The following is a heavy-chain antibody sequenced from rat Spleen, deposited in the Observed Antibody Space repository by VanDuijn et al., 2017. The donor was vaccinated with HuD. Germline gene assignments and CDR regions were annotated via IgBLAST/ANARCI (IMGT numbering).Heavy chain of an antibody. CDR1: GFTFSHYD. CDR3: ATDLITIAAISTVFAY. V-gene: IGHV5S13*01. D-gene: IGHD1-2*01. J-gene: IGHJ3*01. Sequence: EVQLVESGGGLVQPGRSLKLACVASGFTFSHYDMAWVRQAQKKGLEWVASISTDGGNTYYRDSVKGRFTISRDNAKNTLYLQMDSLRSEDTATYYCATDLITIAAISTVFAYWGQGTLVTVSS. CDR2: ISTDGGNT.